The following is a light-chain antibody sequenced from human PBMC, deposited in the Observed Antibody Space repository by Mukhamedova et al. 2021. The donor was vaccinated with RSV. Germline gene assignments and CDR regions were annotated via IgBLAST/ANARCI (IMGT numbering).Light chain of an antibody. V-gene: IGKV1-33*01. CDR3: QQFDGVPLT. CDR2: DAS. J-gene: IGKJ4*01. Sequence: WYQRRVHGKAPKLLIYDASNLETWVPSRFSGSGSGTEFTLTISSLQPEAIATYYCQQFDGVPLTFGGGTKVEIK.